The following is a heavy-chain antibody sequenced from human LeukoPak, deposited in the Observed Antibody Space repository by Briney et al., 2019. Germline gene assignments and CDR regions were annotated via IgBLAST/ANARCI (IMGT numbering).Heavy chain of an antibody. J-gene: IGHJ4*02. Sequence: GESLKISCKGSGYSFTSYWIGWVRQMPGKGLEWMGLISPGDSDTRYSPSLQGHVTISADKSSSTAYLQWSSLKASDTAMYYCARSASNLVGHDYWGQGTLVTVSS. CDR1: GYSFTSYW. CDR3: ARSASNLVGHDY. CDR2: ISPGDSDT. V-gene: IGHV5-51*01.